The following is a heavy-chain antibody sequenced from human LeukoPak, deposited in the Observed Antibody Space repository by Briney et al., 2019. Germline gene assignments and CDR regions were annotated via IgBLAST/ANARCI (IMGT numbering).Heavy chain of an antibody. J-gene: IGHJ6*02. Sequence: PGGSLRLSCVASGFLVTSSFMSWVRQAPGKGLEWVSVIYTGDTTYYADSVKGRFTISRDNSKNTVYLQMNSLRAEDTAVYYCTRDPPTTAAYGMDVWGRGTTVTVSS. D-gene: IGHD1-26*01. CDR2: IYTGDTT. CDR1: GFLVTSSF. V-gene: IGHV3-66*01. CDR3: TRDPPTTAAYGMDV.